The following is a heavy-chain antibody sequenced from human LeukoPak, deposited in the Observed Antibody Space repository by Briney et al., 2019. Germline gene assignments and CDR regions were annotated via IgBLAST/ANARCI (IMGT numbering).Heavy chain of an antibody. J-gene: IGHJ4*02. CDR3: ARDQRSYYYGSRMDY. Sequence: ASAKVSCKASGYTFTSYGISWVRQAPGQGLEWMGWISAYNGNTNYAQKLQGRVTMTTDTSTSTAYMELRSLRSDDTAVYYCARDQRSYYYGSRMDYWGQGTLVTVSS. CDR1: GYTFTSYG. D-gene: IGHD3-10*01. CDR2: ISAYNGNT. V-gene: IGHV1-18*01.